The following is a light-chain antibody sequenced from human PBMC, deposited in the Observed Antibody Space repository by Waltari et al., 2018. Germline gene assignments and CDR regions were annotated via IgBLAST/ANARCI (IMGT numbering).Light chain of an antibody. CDR3: QSYDSSLSGAWV. J-gene: IGLJ3*02. CDR1: SSNLGAGYD. V-gene: IGLV1-40*01. CDR2: GNN. Sequence: QSVLTQPPSVSGAPGQRVTISCTGSSSNLGAGYDVPWFQQLPGTAPKLLIYGNNNRPSGVPDRFSGSKSGTSASLAISGLQAEDEADYHCQSYDSSLSGAWVFGGGTKLTVL.